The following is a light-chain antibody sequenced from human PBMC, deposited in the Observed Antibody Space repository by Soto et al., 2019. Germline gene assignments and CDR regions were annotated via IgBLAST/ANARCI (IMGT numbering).Light chain of an antibody. V-gene: IGKV3-11*01. CDR2: AAS. J-gene: IGKJ5*01. CDR1: QSVSNY. CDR3: LQRADWPKIT. Sequence: EIVLTQSPATLSLSPGERATLSCRASQSVSNYLAWYQQKPGQAPRLLIYAASDRATGIPARFSGSGSGTDFTLTISSLEPEDFGIFYCLQRADWPKITVGQGTRLEIK.